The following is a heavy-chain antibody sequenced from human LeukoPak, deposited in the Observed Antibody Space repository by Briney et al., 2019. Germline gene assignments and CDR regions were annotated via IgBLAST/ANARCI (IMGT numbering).Heavy chain of an antibody. V-gene: IGHV3-48*03. J-gene: IGHJ4*02. Sequence: PGGSLRLSCAASGFTFSSYEMNWVRQAPGKGLEWVSYISSSGSTIYYADSVKGRFTISRDNSKNTLYLQMNSLRAEDTAVYYCATGDSSGYFPPYWGQGTLVTVSS. CDR2: ISSSGSTI. CDR1: GFTFSSYE. D-gene: IGHD3-22*01. CDR3: ATGDSSGYFPPY.